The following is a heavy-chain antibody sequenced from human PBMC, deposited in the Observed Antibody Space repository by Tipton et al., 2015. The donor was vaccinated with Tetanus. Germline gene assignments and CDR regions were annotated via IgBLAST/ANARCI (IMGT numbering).Heavy chain of an antibody. CDR2: ISGSGDYT. D-gene: IGHD6-13*01. J-gene: IGHJ4*02. CDR3: AKGGGHSGSWSDYLDS. V-gene: IGHV3-23*01. CDR1: GFTFSNFA. Sequence: GSLRLSCTASGFTFSNFAMSWVRQAPGKRLEWVSTISGSGDYTYYADSVKGQFTISRDNSKNTLSLQMNSLRADDTAVYYCAKGGGHSGSWSDYLDSWGQGTLVTVSS.